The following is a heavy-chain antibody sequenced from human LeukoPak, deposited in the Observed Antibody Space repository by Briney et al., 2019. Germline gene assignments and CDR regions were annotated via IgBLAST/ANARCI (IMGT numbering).Heavy chain of an antibody. CDR1: GFTFSSYG. Sequence: PGGSLRLSCAASGFTFSSYGMHWVRQAPGKGLEWVAVIWYDGSNKYYADSVKGRFTISRDNSKNTLYLQMNSLRAEDTAVYYCAREVRYYDILTGYGPFDYWGQGTLVTVSS. J-gene: IGHJ4*02. D-gene: IGHD3-9*01. CDR3: AREVRYYDILTGYGPFDY. V-gene: IGHV3-33*01. CDR2: IWYDGSNK.